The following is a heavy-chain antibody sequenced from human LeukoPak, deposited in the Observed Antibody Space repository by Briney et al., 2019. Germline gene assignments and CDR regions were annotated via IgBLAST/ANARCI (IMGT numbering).Heavy chain of an antibody. CDR3: ARDRLGYCSSTSCRSPLDY. D-gene: IGHD2-2*01. J-gene: IGHJ4*02. V-gene: IGHV4-59*01. Sequence: KPSETLSLTCTVSGGSISSYYWGWIRQPPGKGLEWIGYIYYSGSTNYNPSLKSRVTISVDTSKNQFSLKLSSVTAADTAVYYCARDRLGYCSSTSCRSPLDYWGQGTLVTVSS. CDR2: IYYSGST. CDR1: GGSISSYY.